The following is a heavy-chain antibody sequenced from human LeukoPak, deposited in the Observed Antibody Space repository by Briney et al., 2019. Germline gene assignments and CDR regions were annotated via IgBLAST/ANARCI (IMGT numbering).Heavy chain of an antibody. V-gene: IGHV4-59*11. CDR3: ARGGGYGDYDGKSFDY. D-gene: IGHD4-17*01. CDR2: IYYSENA. J-gene: IGHJ4*02. CDR1: GGSITSHY. Sequence: SETLSLTCTVSGGSITSHYWSWIRQPPGRGLEWIGYIYYSENAKYNPSLKSRVTISVDTSKNQFSLKLSSVTAADTAVYYCARGGGYGDYDGKSFDYWGQGTLVTVSS.